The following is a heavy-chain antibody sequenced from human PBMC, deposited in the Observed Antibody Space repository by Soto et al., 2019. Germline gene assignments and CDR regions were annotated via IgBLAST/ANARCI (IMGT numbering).Heavy chain of an antibody. D-gene: IGHD6-13*01. J-gene: IGHJ4*02. CDR1: GVTISNHY. Sequence: SETHPLTYPVFGVTISNHYWILIRQPPRKGLEWIGYIYYSGSTNYNPSLKSRVTISVDTSKDQFSLKLSSVTAADTAVYYCARRPSDSSSWYYFDYWGQGTLVTVSS. CDR3: ARRPSDSSSWYYFDY. V-gene: IGHV4-59*08. CDR2: IYYSGST.